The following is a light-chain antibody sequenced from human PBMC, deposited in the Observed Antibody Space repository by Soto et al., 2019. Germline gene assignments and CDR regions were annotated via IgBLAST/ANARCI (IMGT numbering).Light chain of an antibody. CDR2: GAS. J-gene: IGKJ2*01. CDR1: ESVSSNY. Sequence: EIVLTQSPGTLSLSPGERATLSCRASESVSSNYLAWYQQKPGQPPRLLIYGASSRATGIPDRFSGSGSGADFTLTINRLEPEDFAVYYCHQYGSSPETFGQGTKLEVK. V-gene: IGKV3-20*01. CDR3: HQYGSSPET.